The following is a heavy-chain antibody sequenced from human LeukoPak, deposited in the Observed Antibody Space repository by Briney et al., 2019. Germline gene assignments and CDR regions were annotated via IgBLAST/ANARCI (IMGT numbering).Heavy chain of an antibody. V-gene: IGHV4-39*07. Sequence: SETLSLTCTVSGGSISTSSYYWGWVRQPPGKGLEWIGNIFYSGSTYYSPSLKSRVTISLDTSRNQFSLKLNSVTAADTAVYYCARRKGYFDYWGQGTLVTVSS. CDR1: GGSISTSSYY. CDR2: IFYSGST. J-gene: IGHJ4*02. CDR3: ARRKGYFDY.